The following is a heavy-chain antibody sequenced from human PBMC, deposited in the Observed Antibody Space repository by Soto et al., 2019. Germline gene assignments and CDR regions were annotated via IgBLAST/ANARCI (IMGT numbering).Heavy chain of an antibody. CDR2: ISGSGGST. CDR1: GFTFSSYA. V-gene: IGHV3-23*01. J-gene: IGHJ5*02. CDR3: AKDRSTYYLVPPFDP. D-gene: IGHD3-10*01. Sequence: GVLRLSCAASGFTFSSYAMSWVRQAPGKGLEWVSAISGSGGSTYYADSVKGRFTISRDNSKNTLYLQMNSLRAEDTAVYYCAKDRSTYYLVPPFDPWGQGTLVTVSS.